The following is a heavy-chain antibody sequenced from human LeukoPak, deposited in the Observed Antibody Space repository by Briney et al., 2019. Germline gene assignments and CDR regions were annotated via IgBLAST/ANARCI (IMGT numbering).Heavy chain of an antibody. V-gene: IGHV3-21*01. D-gene: IGHD2-2*02. CDR3: ARGEVVPAAIASPVDY. CDR2: ISSSSCYI. CDR1: GFTFSSYS. Sequence: GGSLRLSCAASGFTFSSYSMNWVRQAPGKGLEWVSSISSSSCYIYYADSVKGRFTISRDNAKNSLYLQMNSLRAEDTAVHYCARGEVVPAAIASPVDYWGQGTLVTVSS. J-gene: IGHJ4*02.